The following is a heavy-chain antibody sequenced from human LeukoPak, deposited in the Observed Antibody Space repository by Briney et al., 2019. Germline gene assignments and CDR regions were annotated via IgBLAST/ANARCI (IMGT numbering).Heavy chain of an antibody. CDR2: IAGRSDSI. D-gene: IGHD6-6*01. CDR1: RLTLSTYT. Sequence: GGSLRLSCGASRLTLSTYTMNWVRQAPGKGLEWVSHIAGRSDSIYYADSVKGRFTISRDNSKNTLYLQMNSLRAEDTAVYYCAKLRSIAARDAFDIWGQGTMVTVSS. J-gene: IGHJ3*02. CDR3: AKLRSIAARDAFDI. V-gene: IGHV3-48*01.